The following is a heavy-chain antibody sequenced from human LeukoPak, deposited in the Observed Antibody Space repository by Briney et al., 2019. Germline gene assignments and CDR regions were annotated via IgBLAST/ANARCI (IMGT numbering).Heavy chain of an antibody. V-gene: IGHV3-33*03. J-gene: IGHJ4*02. CDR1: GFTFSSYG. CDR2: IWYDGSNK. D-gene: IGHD3-10*01. CDR3: AKDKGQLLWFGELDRYFDY. Sequence: GGSLRLSCAASGFTFSSYGMHWVRQAPGKGLEWVAVIWYDGSNKYYADSVKGRFTISRDNAKNSLYLQMNSLRAEDTALYYCAKDKGQLLWFGELDRYFDYWGQGTLVTVSS.